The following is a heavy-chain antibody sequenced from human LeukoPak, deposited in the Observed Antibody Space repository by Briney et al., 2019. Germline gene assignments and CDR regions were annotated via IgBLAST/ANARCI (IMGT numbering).Heavy chain of an antibody. J-gene: IGHJ4*02. CDR3: ARHEGSGSYYSY. CDR2: ISPDDSEI. Sequence: PGEFLKISCKGSGYSFTTYWIACVRQMPGRVLEWMGIISPDDSEIRYSPSFRGQVTISADKSTSTAYLQWSRLKASDTAIYYCARHEGSGSYYSYWGQGTLVTVSS. V-gene: IGHV5-51*01. CDR1: GYSFTTYW. D-gene: IGHD1-26*01.